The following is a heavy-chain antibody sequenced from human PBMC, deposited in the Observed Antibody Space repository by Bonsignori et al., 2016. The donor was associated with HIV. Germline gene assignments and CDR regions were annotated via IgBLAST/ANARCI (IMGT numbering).Heavy chain of an antibody. J-gene: IGHJ4*02. CDR3: ARDNYYGSGKNHDY. CDR2: IYSDGRT. V-gene: IGHV3-66*01. Sequence: WIRQPPGKGLEWVSVIYSDGRTYYADSVKGRFTVSRDNSKNTLYLQMNSLRADDTAVYYCARDNYYGSGKNHDYWGQGTLVTVSS. D-gene: IGHD3-10*01.